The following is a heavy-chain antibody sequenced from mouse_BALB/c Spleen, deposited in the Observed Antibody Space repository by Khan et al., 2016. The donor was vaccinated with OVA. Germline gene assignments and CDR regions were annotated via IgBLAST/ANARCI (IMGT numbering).Heavy chain of an antibody. V-gene: IGHV3-2*02. J-gene: IGHJ3*01. Sequence: EVQLQESGPGLVKPSQSLSLTCTVTGYSITSDYAWNWIRQFPGNKLEWMGYISYSGSTSYNPSLKRRISITRDTSKNQFFLQLNSGTTEDTATYCFARGENGYFLAWFAYWGQGTLVTVSA. D-gene: IGHD2-3*01. CDR2: ISYSGST. CDR1: GYSITSDYA. CDR3: ARGENGYFLAWFAY.